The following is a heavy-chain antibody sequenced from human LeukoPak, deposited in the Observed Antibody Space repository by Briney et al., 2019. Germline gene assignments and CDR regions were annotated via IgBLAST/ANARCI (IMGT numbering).Heavy chain of an antibody. CDR1: GFTFSSYA. CDR2: ISHDGSNK. J-gene: IGHJ4*02. Sequence: GGSLRLSCAASGFTFSSYAMHWVRRAPGKGLEWVAVISHDGSNKYYADSVKGRFTISRDNSQNTLYVQMNSLRAEDAAVYYCARDPYYDILTGYFSVWGQGTLVTVSS. CDR3: ARDPYYDILTGYFSV. D-gene: IGHD3-9*01. V-gene: IGHV3-30-3*01.